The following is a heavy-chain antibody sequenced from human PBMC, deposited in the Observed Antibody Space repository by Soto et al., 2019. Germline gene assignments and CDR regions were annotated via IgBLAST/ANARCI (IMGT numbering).Heavy chain of an antibody. CDR2: IYYSGST. J-gene: IGHJ6*03. Sequence: QVQLQESCPGLVKPSQTLSLTCTVSGGSISSGGYYWSWIRQHPGKGLEWIGYIYYSGSTYYNPSLKSRVTIAVDTSKNQFSLKLSSVTAADTAVYYCASSDQNYYYYMDVWGKGTTVTVSS. V-gene: IGHV4-31*03. CDR3: ASSDQNYYYYMDV. CDR1: GGSISSGGYY.